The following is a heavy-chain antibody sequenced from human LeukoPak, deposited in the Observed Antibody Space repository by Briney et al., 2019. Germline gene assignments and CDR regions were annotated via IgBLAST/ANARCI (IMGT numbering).Heavy chain of an antibody. D-gene: IGHD1-26*01. V-gene: IGHV3-30*18. CDR1: GFTFSSYG. CDR3: AKDSYSGDYYGMDV. J-gene: IGHJ6*02. Sequence: PGGSLRLSCAASGFTFSSYGMHRVRQAPGKGLEWVAVISYDGSNKYYADSVKGRFTISRDNSKNTLYLQMNSLRAEDTAVYYCAKDSYSGDYYGMDVWGQGTTVTVSS. CDR2: ISYDGSNK.